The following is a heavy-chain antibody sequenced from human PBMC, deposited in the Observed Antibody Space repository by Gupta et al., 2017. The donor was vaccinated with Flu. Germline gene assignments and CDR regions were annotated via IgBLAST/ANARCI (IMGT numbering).Heavy chain of an antibody. J-gene: IGHJ4*02. Sequence: QVQLQQWGAGLLKPSETLSLTCAVYGGSFSGYYWSWIRQPPGKGLEWIGEINHSGSTNYNPSLKSRVTISVDTSKNQFSLKLSSVTAADTAVYYCARGREYSSGWYSLPGFDYWGQGTLVTVSS. D-gene: IGHD6-19*01. CDR1: GGSFSGYY. CDR2: INHSGST. V-gene: IGHV4-34*01. CDR3: ARGREYSSGWYSLPGFDY.